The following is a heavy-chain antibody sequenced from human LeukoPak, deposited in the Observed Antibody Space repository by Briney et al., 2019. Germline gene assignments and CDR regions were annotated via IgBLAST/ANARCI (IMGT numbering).Heavy chain of an antibody. J-gene: IGHJ5*02. CDR3: ARVERYNGDYGWFDP. Sequence: SETLSLTCTVSGGSISSSSYYWGWIRQPPGKGLEWIGSIYYSGSTYYNPSLKSRVTISVDTSKKQFSLRLRSVTAADTAVYYCARVERYNGDYGWFDPWGQGTLVSVSS. CDR2: IYYSGST. V-gene: IGHV4-39*07. CDR1: GGSISSSSYY. D-gene: IGHD4-17*01.